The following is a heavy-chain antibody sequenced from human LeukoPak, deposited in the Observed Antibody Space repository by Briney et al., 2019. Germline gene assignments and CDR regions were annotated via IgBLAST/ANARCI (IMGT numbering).Heavy chain of an antibody. CDR2: INHSGST. J-gene: IGHJ5*02. CDR3: ARGNKRHTIFGVVRPFPRYLDP. Sequence: SETLSLTCAVYGGSFSGYYWSWIRQPPGKGLEWIGEINHSGSTNYNPSLKSRVTISVDTSKNQFSLKLSSVTAADTAVYYCARGNKRHTIFGVVRPFPRYLDPWGQGTLVTVSS. D-gene: IGHD3-3*01. CDR1: GGSFSGYY. V-gene: IGHV4-34*01.